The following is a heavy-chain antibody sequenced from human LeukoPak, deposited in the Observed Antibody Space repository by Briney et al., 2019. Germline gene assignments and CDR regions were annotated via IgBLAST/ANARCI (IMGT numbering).Heavy chain of an antibody. CDR3: AKDLAGTRYTYYFDY. V-gene: IGHV3-30*18. J-gene: IGHJ4*02. CDR1: GFTFSSYG. Sequence: GGSLRLSCAASGFTFSSYGMHWVRQAPGKGLEWVAVISYDGSNKYYADSVKGRFTISRDNSKNTLYLQMNSLRAEGTAVYYCAKDLAGTRYTYYFDYWGQGTLVTVSS. D-gene: IGHD1-1*01. CDR2: ISYDGSNK.